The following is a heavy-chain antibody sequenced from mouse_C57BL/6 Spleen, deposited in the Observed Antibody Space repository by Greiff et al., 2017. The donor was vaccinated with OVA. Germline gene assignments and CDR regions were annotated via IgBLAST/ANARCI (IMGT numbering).Heavy chain of an antibody. CDR1: GFTFSSYG. D-gene: IGHD3-1*01. CDR3: ARQDRAGSWFAY. J-gene: IGHJ3*01. Sequence: EVQRVESGGDLVKPGGSLKLSCAASGFTFSSYGMSWVRQTPDKRLEWVATISSGGSYTYYPDSVKGRFTISRDNAKNTLYLQMSSLKSEDTAMYYCARQDRAGSWFAYWGQGTLVTVSA. V-gene: IGHV5-6*01. CDR2: ISSGGSYT.